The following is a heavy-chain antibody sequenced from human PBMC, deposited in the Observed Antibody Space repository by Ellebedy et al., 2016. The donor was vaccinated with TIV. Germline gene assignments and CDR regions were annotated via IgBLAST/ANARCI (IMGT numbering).Heavy chain of an antibody. CDR2: INAGNGNT. CDR3: ARETYYYGPGSYYNWFDY. CDR1: GYSFTSYW. J-gene: IGHJ4*02. V-gene: IGHV1-3*01. D-gene: IGHD3-10*01. Sequence: ASVKVSCKGSGYSFTSYWISWVRQAPGQGLEWMGWINAGNGNTKYSQKFQGRVTITRDTSASTAYMELSSLRSEDTAVYYCARETYYYGPGSYYNWFDYWGQGTLVTVSS.